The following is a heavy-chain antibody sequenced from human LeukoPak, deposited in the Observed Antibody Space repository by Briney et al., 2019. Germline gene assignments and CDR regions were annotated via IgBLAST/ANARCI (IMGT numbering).Heavy chain of an antibody. CDR2: IYSGGTT. Sequence: AGGSLRLSCAASGLTVSSNYMSWVRQAPGKGLEWVSVIYSGGTTYYADSVKDRFTISRDNSKNTLYLQMNSLRVEDTAVYYCARAPWMTDAFDIWGQGTIVTVSS. V-gene: IGHV3-66*01. CDR1: GLTVSSNY. CDR3: ARAPWMTDAFDI. D-gene: IGHD1-1*01. J-gene: IGHJ3*02.